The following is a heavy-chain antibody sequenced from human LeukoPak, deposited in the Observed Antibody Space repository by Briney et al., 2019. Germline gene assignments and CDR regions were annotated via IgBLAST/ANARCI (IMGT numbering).Heavy chain of an antibody. Sequence: SETLSLTCTVSGGSISSYYWSWIRQPAGKGLEWVGRIFTSGSTNYNPSLKGRVTISVDTSKNQFSLKMTSVTAADTAVYYCSSSGGRSGESFDYWGQGTLVTVSS. CDR3: SSSGGRSGESFDY. D-gene: IGHD2-15*01. J-gene: IGHJ4*02. CDR1: GGSISSYY. V-gene: IGHV4-4*07. CDR2: IFTSGST.